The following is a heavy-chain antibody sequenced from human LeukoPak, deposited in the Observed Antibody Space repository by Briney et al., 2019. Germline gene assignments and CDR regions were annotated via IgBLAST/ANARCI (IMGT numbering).Heavy chain of an antibody. D-gene: IGHD1-26*01. Sequence: GGSLSLSCEPSGFTLSSYAMTWFRQPQGKGLEYVSPISKNGGNTYYANSVKGRFSISRDNSKNTLYLQMGSLRTEDMAVYYCARVGEGRYYQYYYMDVWGKGTTVTVSS. CDR3: ARVGEGRYYQYYYMDV. CDR1: GFTLSSYA. V-gene: IGHV3-64*01. J-gene: IGHJ6*03. CDR2: ISKNGGNT.